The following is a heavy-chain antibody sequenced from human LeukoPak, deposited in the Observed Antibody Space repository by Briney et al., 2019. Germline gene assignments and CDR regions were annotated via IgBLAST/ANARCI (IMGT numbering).Heavy chain of an antibody. V-gene: IGHV3-30-3*02. CDR3: AKSCLDTYYDTLTGSDY. Sequence: GRSLRLSCAASGFTFSSYAMHWVRQAPGKGLEWVAVISYDGSNKYYADSVKGRFTISRDNSKNTLYLQMNSLRAEDTAVYYCAKSCLDTYYDTLTGSDYWGQGTLVTVSS. J-gene: IGHJ4*02. CDR1: GFTFSSYA. CDR2: ISYDGSNK. D-gene: IGHD3-9*01.